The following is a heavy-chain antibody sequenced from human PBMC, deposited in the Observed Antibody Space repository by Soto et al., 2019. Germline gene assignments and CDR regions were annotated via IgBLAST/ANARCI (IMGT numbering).Heavy chain of an antibody. CDR1: GFTFSSYG. D-gene: IGHD5-12*01. J-gene: IGHJ4*02. CDR2: ISYDGSNK. Sequence: QPWRSLRLSCAASGFTFSSYGMHWFRQAPGKGLEWVAVISYDGSNKYYADSVKGRFTISRDNSKNTLYLQMNSLRAEDTAVYYCAIGSGYHSDYTHYCGQGTLVTVYS. CDR3: AIGSGYHSDYTHY. V-gene: IGHV3-30*03.